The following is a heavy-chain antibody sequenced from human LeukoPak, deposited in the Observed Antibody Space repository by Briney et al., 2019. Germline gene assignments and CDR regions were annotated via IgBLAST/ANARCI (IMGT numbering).Heavy chain of an antibody. Sequence: SETLSLTCTVSGGSVSSGSYYWSWIRQPPGKGLEWIGYVYYSGSTNYNPSLKSRVTISVDTSKNQFSLKLSFVTAADTAVYYCARADTGCYFDYWGQGTLVTVSS. CDR1: GGSVSSGSYY. J-gene: IGHJ4*02. CDR3: ARADTGCYFDY. V-gene: IGHV4-61*01. CDR2: VYYSGST. D-gene: IGHD5-18*01.